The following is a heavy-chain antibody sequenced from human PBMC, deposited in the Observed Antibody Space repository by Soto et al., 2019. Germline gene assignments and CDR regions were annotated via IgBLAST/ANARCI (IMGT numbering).Heavy chain of an antibody. D-gene: IGHD3-3*01. CDR2: ISDGGRRK. V-gene: IGHV3-23*01. CDR3: EGTFEFLDRYSPLDY. J-gene: IGHJ4*01. Sequence: PGGSLRLSCGGSGFRVSAYAMGWVRQAPGKGLEWVSFISDGGRRKYYSDSVKGSFTVSRDNSKNTVYLQLHGLRVEDTAVYFCEGTFEFLDRYSPLDYWGHGTLFTVSS. CDR1: GFRVSAYA.